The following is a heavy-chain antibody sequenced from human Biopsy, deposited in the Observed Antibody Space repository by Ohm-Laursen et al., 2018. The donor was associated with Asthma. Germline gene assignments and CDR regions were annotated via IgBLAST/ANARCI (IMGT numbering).Heavy chain of an antibody. Sequence: SLRLSCAAFGFSFSNYGMHWVRQAPGKGLDWAAAKPHDGTNRNYTDSVKGRFTISRDNSKNTMYLEMNSLRAEDTAVYYCPKDVFPGWEVRRGPDYWGQGTLVTVSA. V-gene: IGHV3-30*18. CDR1: GFSFSNYG. CDR2: KPHDGTNR. J-gene: IGHJ4*02. CDR3: PKDVFPGWEVRRGPDY. D-gene: IGHD1-26*01.